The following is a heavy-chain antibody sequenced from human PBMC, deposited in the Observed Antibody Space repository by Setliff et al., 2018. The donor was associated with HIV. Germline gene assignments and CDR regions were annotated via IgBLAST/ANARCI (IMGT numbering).Heavy chain of an antibody. CDR1: GYSINSGYY. V-gene: IGHV4-38-2*01. CDR2: IYHSGTT. J-gene: IGHJ4*02. D-gene: IGHD5-18*01. CDR3: ARVFVDTAVLRVLEYYFDS. Sequence: SETLSLTCAVSGYSINSGYYWGWIRQPPGKGLEWVGSIYHSGTTYYNPSLKSRITISLDTSKNQFSLRMRSVTAADTAVYYCARVFVDTAVLRVLEYYFDSWGRGTLVTVSS.